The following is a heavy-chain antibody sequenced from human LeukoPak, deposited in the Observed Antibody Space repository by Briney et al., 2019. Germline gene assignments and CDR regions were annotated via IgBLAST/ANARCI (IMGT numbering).Heavy chain of an antibody. J-gene: IGHJ6*03. D-gene: IGHD3-10*01. Sequence: GGSLRLSCAASGFTFSSYEMNWVRQAPGKGLEWVSYIDNSGSTIYYADSVKGRFTISRDNAKNSLYLQMNSLRAEDTAVYYCAREGGGSGSYGYYYYYMDVWGKGTTVTVSS. CDR1: GFTFSSYE. V-gene: IGHV3-48*03. CDR3: AREGGGSGSYGYYYYYMDV. CDR2: IDNSGSTI.